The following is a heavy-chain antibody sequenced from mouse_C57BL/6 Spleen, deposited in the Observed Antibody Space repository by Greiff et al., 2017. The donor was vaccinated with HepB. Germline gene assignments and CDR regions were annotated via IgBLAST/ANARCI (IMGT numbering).Heavy chain of an antibody. Sequence: EVQRVESGGGLVQPGGSLSLSCAASGFTFTDYYMSWVRQPPGKALEWLGFIRNKANGYTTEYSASVKGRFTISRDISQSILYLQMNALRAEDSATYYGARCLVSHWDGYAMDYWGQGTAVTVSS. J-gene: IGHJ4*01. D-gene: IGHD4-1*01. CDR1: GFTFTDYY. V-gene: IGHV7-3*01. CDR2: IRNKANGYTT. CDR3: ARCLVSHWDGYAMDY.